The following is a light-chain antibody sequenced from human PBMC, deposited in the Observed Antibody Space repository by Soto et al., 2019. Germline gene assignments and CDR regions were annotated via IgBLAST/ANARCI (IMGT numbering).Light chain of an antibody. Sequence: QSALTQPASVSGSPGQSITISCTGTGNDVGGYNFVFWYQQHPTKAPKLIIYDVIKRPSGVSNRFSGSKSGNMASLTISGLQAEDEADYYCTSYTSSFTFVFGTGTKLTVL. CDR2: DVI. CDR3: TSYTSSFTFV. J-gene: IGLJ1*01. CDR1: GNDVGGYNF. V-gene: IGLV2-14*03.